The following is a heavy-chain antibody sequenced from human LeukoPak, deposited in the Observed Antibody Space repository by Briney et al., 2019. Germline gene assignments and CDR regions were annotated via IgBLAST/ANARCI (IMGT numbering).Heavy chain of an antibody. V-gene: IGHV1-69*13. CDR1: GYTFTSYG. Sequence: SVKVSCKASGYTFTSYGISWVRQAPGQGPEWMGGIIPVSGTTNNAHKFQGRVTITADESTNTAYMELSSLRSDDTALYYCAISAYTGGVFDNWGQGTLVTVSS. J-gene: IGHJ4*02. CDR2: IIPVSGTT. CDR3: AISAYTGGVFDN. D-gene: IGHD2-8*02.